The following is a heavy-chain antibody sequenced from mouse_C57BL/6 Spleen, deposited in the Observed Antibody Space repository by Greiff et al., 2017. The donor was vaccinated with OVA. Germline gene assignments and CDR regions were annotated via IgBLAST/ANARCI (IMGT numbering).Heavy chain of an antibody. J-gene: IGHJ1*03. D-gene: IGHD2-3*01. CDR1: GYTFTSYW. Sequence: QVQLQQPGAELVKPGASVKLSCKASGYTFTSYWMHWVKQRPGQGLEWIGMIHPNSGSTNYNEKFKSKATLTVDKSSSTAYMQRSSLTSEDSAVYYCARDGYYVDWYFDVWGTGTTVTVSS. CDR2: IHPNSGST. CDR3: ARDGYYVDWYFDV. V-gene: IGHV1-64*01.